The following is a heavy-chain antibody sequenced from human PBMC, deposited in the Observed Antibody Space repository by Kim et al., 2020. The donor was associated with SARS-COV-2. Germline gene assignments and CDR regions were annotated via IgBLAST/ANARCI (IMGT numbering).Heavy chain of an antibody. CDR2: ISSSSSYI. CDR3: ARSLEPPSTIFGVVMVYYFDY. V-gene: IGHV3-21*01. CDR1: GFTFSSYS. D-gene: IGHD3-3*01. Sequence: GGSLRLSCAASGFTFSSYSMNWVRQAPGKGLEWVSSISSSSSYIYYADSVKGRFTISRDNAKNSLYLQMNSLRAEDTAVYYCARSLEPPSTIFGVVMVYYFDYWGQGTLVTVSS. J-gene: IGHJ4*02.